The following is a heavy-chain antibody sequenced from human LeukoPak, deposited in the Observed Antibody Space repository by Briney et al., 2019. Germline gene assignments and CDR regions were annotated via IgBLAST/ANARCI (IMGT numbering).Heavy chain of an antibody. CDR2: IKQDGSEK. Sequence: PGGSLRLSCAASGFTFSNYWMSWVRQAPGKGLEWVASIKQDGSEKYYVDSVKGRFTISRDNAKNSLYLQMNSLRAEDTAVYYCAKYMIPSVPAAFDYWGQGTLVTVSS. CDR1: GFTFSNYW. CDR3: AKYMIPSVPAAFDY. V-gene: IGHV3-7*03. D-gene: IGHD2-2*01. J-gene: IGHJ4*02.